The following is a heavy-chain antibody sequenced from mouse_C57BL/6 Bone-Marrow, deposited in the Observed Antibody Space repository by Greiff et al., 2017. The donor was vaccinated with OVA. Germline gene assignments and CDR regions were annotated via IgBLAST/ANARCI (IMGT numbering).Heavy chain of an antibody. CDR2: IHPNSGST. CDR3: ARLSYYYAMDY. CDR1: GYTFTSYW. Sequence: QVQLQQSGAELVKPGASVKLSCKASGYTFTSYWMHWVKQRPGQGLEWIGMIHPNSGSTNYNEKFKSKATLTVDKSSSTAYMQLSSLTSEDSAVYYCARLSYYYAMDYWGQGTAVTVS. V-gene: IGHV1-64*01. J-gene: IGHJ4*01.